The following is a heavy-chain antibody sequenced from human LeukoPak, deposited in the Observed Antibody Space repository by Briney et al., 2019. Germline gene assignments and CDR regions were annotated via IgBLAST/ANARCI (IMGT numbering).Heavy chain of an antibody. CDR2: INWNGGST. CDR3: AHSSGWSEYYFDY. CDR1: GFTFDDYG. V-gene: IGHV3-20*04. J-gene: IGHJ4*02. Sequence: GGSLRLSCAASGFTFDDYGMSWVRQAPGKGLEWVSGINWNGGSTGYADSVKGRFTISRDNAKNSLYLQMNSLRAEDTAVYYCAHSSGWSEYYFDYWGQGTLVTVSS. D-gene: IGHD6-19*01.